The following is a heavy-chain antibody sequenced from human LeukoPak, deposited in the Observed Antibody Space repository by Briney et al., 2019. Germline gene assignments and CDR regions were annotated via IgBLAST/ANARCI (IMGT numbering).Heavy chain of an antibody. CDR1: GFTFSGSA. J-gene: IGHJ3*02. V-gene: IGHV3-73*01. Sequence: QSGESLRLSCAASGFTFSGSAMPWVRQASGKGLEWVGRIRSKANSYATAYAASVKGRFTISRDDSKNTAYLQMNSLKTEDTAVYYCTRQVWLSHSDAFDIWGQGTMVTVSS. D-gene: IGHD3-22*01. CDR3: TRQVWLSHSDAFDI. CDR2: IRSKANSYAT.